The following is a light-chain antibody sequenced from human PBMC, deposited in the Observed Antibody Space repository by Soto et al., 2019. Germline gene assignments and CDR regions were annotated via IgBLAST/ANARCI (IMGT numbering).Light chain of an antibody. Sequence: EIVMTQSPATLSVPPGERATLSCRASRSVSTNLAWYQQKPGQAPRLLIYSAFSRATGIPARFSGSASGTEFTLTISSLQPEDFAIYYCQQYNNWPRTFGQGTKVDIK. V-gene: IGKV3-15*01. CDR2: SAF. CDR1: RSVSTN. CDR3: QQYNNWPRT. J-gene: IGKJ1*01.